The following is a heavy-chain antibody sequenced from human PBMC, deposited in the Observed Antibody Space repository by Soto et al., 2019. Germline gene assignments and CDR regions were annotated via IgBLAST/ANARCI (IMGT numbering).Heavy chain of an antibody. Sequence: GGSLRLSCAASGFTFSSYSMNWVRQAPGKGLEWVSSISSSSSYIYYADSVKGRFTISRDNAKNSLYLQMNSLRAEDTAVYYCARGGNDAFDIWAKGQWSPSPQ. CDR3: ARGGNDAFDI. CDR2: ISSSSSYI. V-gene: IGHV3-21*01. J-gene: IGHJ3*02. CDR1: GFTFSSYS. D-gene: IGHD2-15*01.